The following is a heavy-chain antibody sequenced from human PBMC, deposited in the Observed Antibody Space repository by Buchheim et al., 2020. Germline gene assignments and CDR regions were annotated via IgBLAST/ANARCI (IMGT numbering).Heavy chain of an antibody. CDR2: IYYSGST. V-gene: IGHV4-30-4*07. Sequence: QVQLQESGPGLVKPSQTLSLTCAVSGGSISSGGYSWSWIRQPPGKGLEWIGYIYYSGSTYYNPSLKSRVTISVDTSKNQFSLKLSSVTAADTAVYYCARGMMGDFWSGSRHPNAPNWFDPWGQGTL. J-gene: IGHJ5*02. D-gene: IGHD3-3*01. CDR3: ARGMMGDFWSGSRHPNAPNWFDP. CDR1: GGSISSGGYS.